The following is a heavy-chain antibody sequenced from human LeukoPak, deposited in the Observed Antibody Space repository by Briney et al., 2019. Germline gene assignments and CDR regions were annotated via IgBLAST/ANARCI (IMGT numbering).Heavy chain of an antibody. CDR1: GFTFKNYA. V-gene: IGHV3-48*03. D-gene: IGHD1-26*01. CDR2: ISSSGSTI. CDR3: ARGMGGYFDY. J-gene: IGHJ4*02. Sequence: GGSLRLSCVVSGFTFKNYAMNWVRQAPGKGLEWVSYISSSGSTIYYADSVKGRFTISRDNAKNSLYLQMNSLRAEDTAVYYCARGMGGYFDYWGQGTLVTVSS.